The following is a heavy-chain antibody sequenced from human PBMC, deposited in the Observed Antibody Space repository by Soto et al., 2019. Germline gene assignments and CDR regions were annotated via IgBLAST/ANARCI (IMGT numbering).Heavy chain of an antibody. CDR3: ARDCREAVRAGYLDI. J-gene: IGHJ3*02. CDR2: IWHDGSNE. D-gene: IGHD3-10*02. V-gene: IGHV3-33*01. Sequence: PVVSLRLSCSSSVFTFSSHFIHLFLQAPVNGLEWVAVIWHDGSNEYYSYSVKCLFTISRYNSNNTVYLQLNSLRTDDTAVYYCARDCREAVRAGYLDIWGKGTMVT. CDR1: VFTFSSHF.